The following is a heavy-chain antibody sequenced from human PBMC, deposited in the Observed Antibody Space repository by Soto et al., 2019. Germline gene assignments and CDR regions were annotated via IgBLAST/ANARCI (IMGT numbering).Heavy chain of an antibody. Sequence: EVQLVQSGAEVKKPGESLRISCNCCGFSFSSYWITWLRQMRGGGLGCLGTIDPSNCYSDDSPSFQGHVTRSADKTTSTAYLQCSSLKASDTGMSYGQRTDSTAYRTDYWGQGTLVTVSS. CDR3: QRTDSTAYRTDY. CDR1: GFSFSSYW. V-gene: IGHV5-10-1*03. J-gene: IGHJ4*02. D-gene: IGHD2-21*02. CDR2: IDPSNCYS.